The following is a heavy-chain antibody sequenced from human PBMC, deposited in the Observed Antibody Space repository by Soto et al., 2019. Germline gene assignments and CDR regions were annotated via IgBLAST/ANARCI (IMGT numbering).Heavy chain of an antibody. Sequence: QVQVVQSGAEVKKPGASVKVSCKTSGYTFTNYGITWVRQAPGQGLEWMGWISVYNDNTNYAQNLQGRITMTTDTSTNTAYMELRSLRSDDTAVYYCARAQPVCSSHSCYYMGGDYWGQGTLVTVSS. CDR2: ISVYNDNT. CDR1: GYTFTNYG. J-gene: IGHJ4*02. D-gene: IGHD2-2*01. CDR3: ARAQPVCSSHSCYYMGGDY. V-gene: IGHV1-18*01.